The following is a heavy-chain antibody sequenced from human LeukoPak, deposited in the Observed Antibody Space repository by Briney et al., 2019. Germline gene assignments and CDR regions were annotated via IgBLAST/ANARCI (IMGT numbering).Heavy chain of an antibody. D-gene: IGHD5-12*01. CDR2: ISGSSSYT. Sequence: PGGSLRLSCAASGFTFSDYYMSWIRQAPGKGLEWVSYISGSSSYTNYADSVKGRFTISRDNAKNSLYLQMNSLRAEDTAVYYCARVWRNSGYEKDHWGQGTRVTVSS. V-gene: IGHV3-11*05. CDR3: ARVWRNSGYEKDH. J-gene: IGHJ4*02. CDR1: GFTFSDYY.